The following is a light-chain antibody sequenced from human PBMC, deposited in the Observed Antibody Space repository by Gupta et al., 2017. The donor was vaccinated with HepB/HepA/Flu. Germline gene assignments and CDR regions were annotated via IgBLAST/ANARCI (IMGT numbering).Light chain of an antibody. CDR3: REDNNWRRT. Sequence: ELLMTQSPATLSVSPGERATLSCSASQSVSSNLARYQQKPGQTPRLLIYGASTRATGIPDRFSGSGSGREFTLTSSSLQSEDFAVYYIREDNNWRRTFGQGTKVEIK. V-gene: IGKV3-15*01. CDR2: GAS. J-gene: IGKJ1*01. CDR1: QSVSSN.